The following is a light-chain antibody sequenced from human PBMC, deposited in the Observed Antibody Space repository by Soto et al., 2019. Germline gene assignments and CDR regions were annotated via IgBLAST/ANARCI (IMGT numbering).Light chain of an antibody. Sequence: QSVRTQPPSAAATPGQGVTIPFSGKNSNIGGKTVTWYQQIPGQAPKVVIHSDDQRPSGVPDRFSGSKSGTSASLAISAVQSEDEADYFCASWDDSLTVVFGGGTKVTVL. J-gene: IGLJ2*01. CDR3: ASWDDSLTVV. V-gene: IGLV1-44*01. CDR1: NSNIGGKT. CDR2: SDD.